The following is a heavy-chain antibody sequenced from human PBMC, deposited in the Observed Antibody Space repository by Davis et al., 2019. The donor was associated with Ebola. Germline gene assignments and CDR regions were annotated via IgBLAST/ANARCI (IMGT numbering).Heavy chain of an antibody. Sequence: SETLSLTCAVYGESFSGHYWSWIRQPPGKGLEWIGEINHSRSTNYNPSLKSRVTISVDTSKNQFSLKLSSVTAADTAVYYCATTPRYSSHGAYFDYWGQGTLVTVSS. J-gene: IGHJ4*02. CDR2: INHSRST. D-gene: IGHD4-11*01. CDR3: ATTPRYSSHGAYFDY. CDR1: GESFSGHY. V-gene: IGHV4-34*01.